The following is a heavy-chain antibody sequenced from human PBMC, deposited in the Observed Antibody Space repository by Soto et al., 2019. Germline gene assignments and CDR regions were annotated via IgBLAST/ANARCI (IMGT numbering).Heavy chain of an antibody. D-gene: IGHD1-1*01. J-gene: IGHJ4*02. CDR2: IWSDGNNK. V-gene: IGHV3-33*01. CDR3: ARIQLDTIMAIDC. CDR1: GFTFNTYG. Sequence: QVQLVESGGGVVQPGRSLRLSCAASGFTFNTYGFHWVRQAPGKGLEWVSVIWSDGNNKYYADSVKGRFTISRDSSKNTLYLQMNSLRVEDTAVYYCARIQLDTIMAIDCWGQGTLVTVSS.